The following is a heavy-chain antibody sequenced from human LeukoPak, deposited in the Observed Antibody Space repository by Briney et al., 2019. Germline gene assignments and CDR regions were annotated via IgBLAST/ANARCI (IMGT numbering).Heavy chain of an antibody. J-gene: IGHJ5*02. CDR3: ARADYGGDSSGYKWFDP. CDR2: IYHSGDT. V-gene: IGHV4-39*01. D-gene: IGHD3-22*01. CDR1: GASIRSYGFY. Sequence: PSETLSLTCTVSGASIRSYGFYWGWVRQPPGKGLEWIGSIYHSGDTYYNPSLTSRVTIAVDTSKNQFSLKLISVTAADTAVYYCARADYGGDSSGYKWFDPWGQGTLVIVSS.